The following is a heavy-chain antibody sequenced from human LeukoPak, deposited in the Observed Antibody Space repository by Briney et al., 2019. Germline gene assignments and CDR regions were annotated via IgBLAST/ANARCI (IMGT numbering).Heavy chain of an antibody. V-gene: IGHV4-59*01. D-gene: IGHD3-3*01. CDR1: GGSISSYY. J-gene: IGHJ6*03. CDR2: IYYSGST. Sequence: PSETLSLTCTLSGGSISSYYGSWIRQPPGKGLEWMGYIYYSGSTNYNPSLKSRVTISLDTSKNQFSLRLTPVTAADTAVYYCARGGSYYDFWSGYYDYYYYMDVWGKGTTVTVSS. CDR3: ARGGSYYDFWSGYYDYYYYMDV.